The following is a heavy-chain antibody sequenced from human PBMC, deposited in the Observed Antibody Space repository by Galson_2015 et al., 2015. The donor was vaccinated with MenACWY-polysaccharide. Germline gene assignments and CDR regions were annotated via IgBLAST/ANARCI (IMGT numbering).Heavy chain of an antibody. D-gene: IGHD3-10*01. V-gene: IGHV3-33*01. CDR1: GFIFSHHG. CDR2: IRHDGSKT. Sequence: SLRLSCAASGFIFSHHGMHWVRQAPGKGLEWVAVIRHDGSKTYYADSVKGRFTISRESVKNTLYLQMDSLRDEDTAMYYCTRDSFGDRGFGGGMDLWGQGTTVTVSS. CDR3: TRDSFGDRGFGGGMDL. J-gene: IGHJ6*02.